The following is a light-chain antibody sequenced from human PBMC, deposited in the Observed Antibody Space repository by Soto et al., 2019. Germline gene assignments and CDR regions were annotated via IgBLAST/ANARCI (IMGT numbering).Light chain of an antibody. J-gene: IGLJ1*01. CDR2: DVS. CDR3: CSYTRSRRPSYV. CDR1: SSDVGGYNY. Sequence: QSALTQPASVSGSPGQSITISCTGTSSDVGGYNYVSWYQQHQGKAPKLMIYDVSDRPSGVSNRFSGSKSGNTASLTISGLQAEDEAFFYCCSYTRSRRPSYVFRTGTKVT. V-gene: IGLV2-14*01.